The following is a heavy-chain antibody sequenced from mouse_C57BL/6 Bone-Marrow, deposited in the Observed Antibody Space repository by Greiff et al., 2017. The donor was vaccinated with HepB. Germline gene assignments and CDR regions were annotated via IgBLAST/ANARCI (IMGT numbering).Heavy chain of an antibody. CDR3: GGAPYYAMDY. V-gene: IGHV5-17*01. CDR2: ISSGSSTI. CDR1: GFTFSDYG. J-gene: IGHJ4*01. Sequence: EVMLVESGGGLVKPGGSLKLSCAASGFTFSDYGMHWVRQAPEKGLEWVAYISSGSSTIYYADTVKGRLTISRDNAKNTLFLQMTSLRSEDTAMYYCGGAPYYAMDYWGQGTAVTVSS.